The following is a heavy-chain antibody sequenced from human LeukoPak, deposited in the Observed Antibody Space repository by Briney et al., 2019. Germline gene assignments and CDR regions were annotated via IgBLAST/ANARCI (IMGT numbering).Heavy chain of an antibody. Sequence: GGSLRLSCAASGFTFSNYEMNWVRQAPGKGLEWVSCISSSGSTIYYSDSVKGRFTISRDNAKNSLYLQMNSLRAEDTAVYYCARDRREGIVATVDAFDIWGQGTMVTVSS. CDR2: ISSSGSTI. CDR1: GFTFSNYE. J-gene: IGHJ3*02. V-gene: IGHV3-48*03. CDR3: ARDRREGIVATVDAFDI. D-gene: IGHD5-12*01.